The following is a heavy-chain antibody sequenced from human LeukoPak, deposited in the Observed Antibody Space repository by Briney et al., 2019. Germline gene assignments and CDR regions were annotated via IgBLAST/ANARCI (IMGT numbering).Heavy chain of an antibody. Sequence: GGSLRLSCAASGFIFSSFGIHWVRQAPGKGLEWVSYISSSSSTIYYADSVKGRFTSSRDNAKNSLYLHMNSLRVEDTAVYYCAGIIAAAAPPDYWGQGTLVTVSS. CDR3: AGIIAAAAPPDY. V-gene: IGHV3-48*01. CDR1: GFIFSSFG. J-gene: IGHJ4*02. CDR2: ISSSSSTI. D-gene: IGHD6-13*01.